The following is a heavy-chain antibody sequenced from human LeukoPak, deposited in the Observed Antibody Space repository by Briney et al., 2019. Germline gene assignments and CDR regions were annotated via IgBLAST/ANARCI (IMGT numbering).Heavy chain of an antibody. CDR2: ISSSSSYT. D-gene: IGHD3-3*01. Sequence: GGSLRLSCAASGFTFSDYYMSWIRQAPGKGLEWVSYISSSSSYTNYADSVKGRFTIPRDSAKNSLYLQMNSLRAEDTAVYYCAGEYYDFWSGYSNYYYYGMDVWGQGTTVTVSS. V-gene: IGHV3-11*06. J-gene: IGHJ6*02. CDR1: GFTFSDYY. CDR3: AGEYYDFWSGYSNYYYYGMDV.